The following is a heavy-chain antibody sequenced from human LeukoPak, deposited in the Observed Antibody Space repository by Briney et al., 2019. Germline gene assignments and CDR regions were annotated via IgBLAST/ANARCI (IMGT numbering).Heavy chain of an antibody. Sequence: GGSLRLSCAASGFTFSSYSMNWVRQAPGKGLEWVSSISSSSSYIYYADSVKGRFTISRDNAKNSLYLQMNSLRAEDTAVYYCARDSYYDFWSGYGNWFDPWAREPWSPSPQ. CDR1: GFTFSSYS. D-gene: IGHD3-3*01. V-gene: IGHV3-21*01. CDR2: ISSSSSYI. CDR3: ARDSYYDFWSGYGNWFDP. J-gene: IGHJ5*02.